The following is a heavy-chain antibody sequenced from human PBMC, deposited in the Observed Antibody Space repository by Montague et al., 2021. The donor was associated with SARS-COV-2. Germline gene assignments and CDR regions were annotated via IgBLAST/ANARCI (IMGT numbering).Heavy chain of an antibody. CDR3: ARIWGATRGDAFDI. V-gene: IGHV2-70*01. Sequence: PELVKPTQTLTLTCTFSGFSLSTSGVCVSWIRQPPGKALEWLALIDWDDDKYYSTSLKTRLTISKDTSKNQVVLTMTDMDPVDTATYYCARIWGATRGDAFDIWGQGTMVTVSS. J-gene: IGHJ3*02. CDR2: IDWDDDK. D-gene: IGHD1-26*01. CDR1: GFSLSTSGVC.